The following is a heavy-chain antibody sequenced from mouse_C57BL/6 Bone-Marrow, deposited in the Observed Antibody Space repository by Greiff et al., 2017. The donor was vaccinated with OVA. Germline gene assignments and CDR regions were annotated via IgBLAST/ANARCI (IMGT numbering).Heavy chain of an antibody. Sequence: VQGVESGAELVKPGASVKMSCKASGYTFTSYWITWVKQRPGQGLEWIGDIYPGSGSTNYNEKFKSKATLTVDTSSSTAYMQLSSLTSEDSAVYYCARPKGYDFSYWGQGTTLTVSS. V-gene: IGHV1-55*01. CDR1: GYTFTSYW. CDR3: ARPKGYDFSY. CDR2: IYPGSGST. D-gene: IGHD2-2*01. J-gene: IGHJ2*01.